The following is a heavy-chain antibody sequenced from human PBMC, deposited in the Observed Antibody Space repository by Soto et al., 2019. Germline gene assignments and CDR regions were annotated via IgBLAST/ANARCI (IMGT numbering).Heavy chain of an antibody. J-gene: IGHJ5*02. D-gene: IGHD4-17*01. V-gene: IGHV3-7*01. CDR3: AREGGDDYADELAWFHP. CDR2: IKEDGTEK. Sequence: EVHLVESGGGLVQPGGSLRLSCAASGFTFSSYWMSWVRQAPGKGLEWVANIKEDGTEKYYVDSVKGRFTISRDNAKNSLYLQMNSLRAEDTAVYYCAREGGDDYADELAWFHPWGQGTLVTVSS. CDR1: GFTFSSYW.